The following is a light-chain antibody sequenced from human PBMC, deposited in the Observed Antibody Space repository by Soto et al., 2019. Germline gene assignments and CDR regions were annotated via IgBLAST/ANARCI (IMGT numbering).Light chain of an antibody. CDR2: AAS. V-gene: IGKV1-6*01. J-gene: IGKJ1*01. CDR1: QGIGDD. Sequence: AIQMTQSPSSLSASVGDRVTIICRASQGIGDDLGWFQQKPGKAPKLLIYAASSLQTGVPSRFSGSGSGTDFTLTISNLQPEDFATYYCLQDYNYPWTFGQGTKVNIK. CDR3: LQDYNYPWT.